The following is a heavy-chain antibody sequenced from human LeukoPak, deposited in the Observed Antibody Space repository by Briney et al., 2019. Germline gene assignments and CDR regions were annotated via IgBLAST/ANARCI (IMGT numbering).Heavy chain of an antibody. J-gene: IGHJ4*02. D-gene: IGHD3-9*01. CDR3: VRDRLTGSYRYFDY. Sequence: GGSLRLSCAASDFSFTTYAMSWVRQAPGKGVEGVADIKQDGGEKYYVDSVKGRFTISRDNAKNSLYLQMNSLRAEDTAVYYCVRDRLTGSYRYFDYWGQGTLVTVSS. CDR2: IKQDGGEK. V-gene: IGHV3-7*01. CDR1: DFSFTTYA.